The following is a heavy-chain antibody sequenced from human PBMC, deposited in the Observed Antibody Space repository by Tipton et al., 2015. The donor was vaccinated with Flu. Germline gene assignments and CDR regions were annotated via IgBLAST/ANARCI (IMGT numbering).Heavy chain of an antibody. CDR2: IYYSGST. J-gene: IGHJ3*02. CDR1: GGSISSYY. V-gene: IGHV4-59*01. CDR3: ARGKALRFLEWLQQSDAFDI. Sequence: TLSLTCTVSGGSISSYYWSWIRQPPGKGLEWIGYIYYSGSTNYNPSLKSRVTISVDTSKNQFSLKLSSVTAADTAVYYCARGKALRFLEWLQQSDAFDIWGQGTMVTVSS. D-gene: IGHD3-3*01.